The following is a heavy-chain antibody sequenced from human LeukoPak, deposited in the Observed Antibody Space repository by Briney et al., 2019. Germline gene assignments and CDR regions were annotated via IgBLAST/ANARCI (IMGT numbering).Heavy chain of an antibody. CDR3: TAVAATGYFQH. V-gene: IGHV4-38-2*02. CDR1: GCSISSGYY. J-gene: IGHJ1*01. D-gene: IGHD2-15*01. Sequence: SETLSLTCTVSGCSISSGYYWGWIRQPPGKGLEWIGSIYHSGSTYYNPSLKSRVTISVDTSKNQFSLKLSSVTAADTAVYYCTAVAATGYFQHWGQGTLVTVSS. CDR2: IYHSGST.